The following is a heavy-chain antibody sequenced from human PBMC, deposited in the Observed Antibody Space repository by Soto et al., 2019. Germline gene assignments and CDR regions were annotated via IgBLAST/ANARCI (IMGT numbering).Heavy chain of an antibody. J-gene: IGHJ6*02. CDR3: ARPNPGIAAAGILHYYYYGMDV. CDR2: ICAYNGNT. D-gene: IGHD6-13*01. Sequence: ASVKVSCKASGYTFTSYGISWVRQAPGQGLEWMGWICAYNGNTNYAQKLQGRVTMTTDTSTSTAYMELRSLRSDDTAVYYCARPNPGIAAAGILHYYYYGMDVWGQGTTVTVSS. CDR1: GYTFTSYG. V-gene: IGHV1-18*01.